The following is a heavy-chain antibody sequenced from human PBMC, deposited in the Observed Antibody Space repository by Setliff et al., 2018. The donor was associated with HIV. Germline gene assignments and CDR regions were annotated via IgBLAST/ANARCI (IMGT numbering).Heavy chain of an antibody. CDR1: GYTLTELS. D-gene: IGHD3-22*01. CDR2: FDPEDGET. V-gene: IGHV1-24*01. CDR3: ARAGGYYYDSSYYFWFDP. Sequence: ASVKVSCKVSGYTLTELSMHWVRQAPGKGLEWMGGFDPEDGETVYAQTFQGRLTMTRNTSISTAYMELSSLRSEDTAVYYCARAGGYYYDSSYYFWFDPWGQGTLVTVSS. J-gene: IGHJ5*02.